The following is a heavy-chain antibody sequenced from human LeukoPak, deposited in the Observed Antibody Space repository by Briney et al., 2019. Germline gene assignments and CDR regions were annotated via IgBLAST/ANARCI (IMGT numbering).Heavy chain of an antibody. CDR1: GFTFSSYT. J-gene: IGHJ4*02. Sequence: GGSLRLSCAASGFTFSSYTVSWVRQAPGKGLEWVSAISGSGGSTYYADSVKGRFTITRDNSKNTLYLQMNSLRAEDTAVYYCAKSGLLVPTTISFDYWGQGTLATVSS. CDR3: AKSGLLVPTTISFDY. V-gene: IGHV3-23*01. D-gene: IGHD2-2*01. CDR2: ISGSGGST.